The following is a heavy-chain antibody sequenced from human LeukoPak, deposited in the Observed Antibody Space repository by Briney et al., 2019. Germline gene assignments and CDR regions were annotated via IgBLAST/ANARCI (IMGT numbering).Heavy chain of an antibody. CDR2: IYTSGST. Sequence: SETLSLTCTVSSGSISSGSHYWSRLRQPAGKGLEWIGRIYTSGSTNYNPSLKSRVTISVDTSKNQFSLKLSSVTAADTAVYYCARDIYDSSGYSEYNWFDPWGQGTLVTVSS. J-gene: IGHJ5*02. D-gene: IGHD3-22*01. V-gene: IGHV4-61*02. CDR3: ARDIYDSSGYSEYNWFDP. CDR1: SGSISSGSHY.